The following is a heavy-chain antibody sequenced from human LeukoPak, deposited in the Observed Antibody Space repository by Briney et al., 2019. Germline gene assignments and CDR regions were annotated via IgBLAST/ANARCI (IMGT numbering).Heavy chain of an antibody. CDR1: GYTFTSYG. Sequence: ASVKVSCTASGYTFTSYGISWVRQAPGQGLEWMGWISAYNGNTNYAQKLQGRVTMTTDTSTSTAYMELRSLRSDDTAVYYCARVLYYDFWSGYDYWGQGTLVTVSS. J-gene: IGHJ4*02. CDR3: ARVLYYDFWSGYDY. V-gene: IGHV1-18*01. D-gene: IGHD3-3*01. CDR2: ISAYNGNT.